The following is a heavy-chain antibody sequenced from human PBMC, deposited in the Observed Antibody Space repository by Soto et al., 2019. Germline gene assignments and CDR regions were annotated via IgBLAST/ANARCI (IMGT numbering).Heavy chain of an antibody. CDR1: GFSLSTSGMC. V-gene: IGHV2-70*11. CDR2: IDWDDDK. CDR3: ARIPYARGWFDP. Sequence: GSGPTLVNPTQTLTLTCTFAGFSLSTSGMCVSWIRQPPGKALEWLARIDWDDDKYYSTSLKTRLTISKDTSKNQVVLTMTNMDPVDTATYYCARIPYARGWFDPWGQGTLVTVSS. D-gene: IGHD3-10*01. J-gene: IGHJ5*02.